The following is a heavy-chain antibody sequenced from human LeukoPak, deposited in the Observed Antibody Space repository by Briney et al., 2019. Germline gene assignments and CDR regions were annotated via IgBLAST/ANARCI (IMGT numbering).Heavy chain of an antibody. CDR2: IYHSGSA. V-gene: IGHV4-4*02. CDR3: GRKGAVAGREFDY. D-gene: IGHD6-19*01. CDR1: GASISSSDW. J-gene: IGHJ4*02. Sequence: SETLSLTCTVSGASISSSDWWSWVRQPPGKRLEWIGEIYHSGSANYNPSLNSRVTISVDKSKNRFSLKLTSVTAADTAVYFCGRKGAVAGREFDYWGQGTLVTVSS.